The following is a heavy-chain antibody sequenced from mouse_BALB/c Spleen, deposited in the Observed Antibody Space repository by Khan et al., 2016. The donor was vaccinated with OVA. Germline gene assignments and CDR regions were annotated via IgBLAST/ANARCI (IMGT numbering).Heavy chain of an antibody. CDR3: ARETLL. Sequence: EVQLQESGPGLVKPSQSLSLTCTVTGYSITSDYAWNWIRQFPGNKLEWVGYISYSGSTSYNPSFKSRTSITRDTSKNQFFLQLNSVTTEDTATYYCARETLLWGQGTTLTVSS. D-gene: IGHD1-1*01. CDR2: ISYSGST. V-gene: IGHV3-2*02. J-gene: IGHJ2*01. CDR1: GYSITSDYA.